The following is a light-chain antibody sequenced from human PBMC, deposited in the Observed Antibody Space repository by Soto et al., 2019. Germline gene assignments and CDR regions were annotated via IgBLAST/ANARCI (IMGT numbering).Light chain of an antibody. Sequence: QSALTQPASVSGSPGQSITISCSGTSSDVGSYDHVAWYQQFPGKTPKLMIYEVSNRPSGVSSRFSGSKSGNTASLTISGLQAEDEDDHSCIQYKGSSTSYVLGSGTRSPS. CDR2: EVS. J-gene: IGLJ1*01. V-gene: IGLV2-14*01. CDR1: SSDVGSYDH. CDR3: IQYKGSSTSYV.